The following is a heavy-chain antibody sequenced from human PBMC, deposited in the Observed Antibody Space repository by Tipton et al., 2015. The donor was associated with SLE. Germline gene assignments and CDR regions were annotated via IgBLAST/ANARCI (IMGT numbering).Heavy chain of an antibody. D-gene: IGHD4-17*01. Sequence: TLSLTCAVYGGSFSGYYWSWIRQSPGKGLEWIGYISYSGSSNYNPSLKSRVTISLDTSKNQFSLTLSSVTAADTALYYCARDPDYGDPGTFDYWGQGTLVTVSS. CDR3: ARDPDYGDPGTFDY. V-gene: IGHV4-59*01. J-gene: IGHJ4*02. CDR2: ISYSGSS. CDR1: GGSFSGYY.